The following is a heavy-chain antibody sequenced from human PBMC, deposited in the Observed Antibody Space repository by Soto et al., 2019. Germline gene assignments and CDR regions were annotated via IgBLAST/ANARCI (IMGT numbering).Heavy chain of an antibody. CDR1: GGTFSSYA. CDR3: AEDIVVVPAAIIGANYYYGMDV. Sequence: SVKVSCKASGGTFSSYAISWVRQAPGQGLEWMGGIIPIFGTANYAQKFQGRVTITADESTSTAYMELGSLRSEDTAVYYCAEDIVVVPAAIIGANYYYGMDVWGQGTTVTVSS. D-gene: IGHD2-2*02. CDR2: IIPIFGTA. V-gene: IGHV1-69*13. J-gene: IGHJ6*02.